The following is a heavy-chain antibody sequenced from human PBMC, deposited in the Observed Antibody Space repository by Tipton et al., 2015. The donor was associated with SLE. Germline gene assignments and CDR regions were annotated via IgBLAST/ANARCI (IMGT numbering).Heavy chain of an antibody. J-gene: IGHJ4*02. V-gene: IGHV3-21*01. CDR3: AREGPSNWNSVDY. CDR1: GFTFSSYS. CDR2: ISSSSSYI. D-gene: IGHD1-7*01. Sequence: SLRLSCAASGFTFSSYSMNWVRQAPGKGLEWVSSISSSSSYIYYADSVKGRFTISRDNAKNSLYLQMNSLRAEDTAVYYCAREGPSNWNSVDYWGQGTLVTVSS.